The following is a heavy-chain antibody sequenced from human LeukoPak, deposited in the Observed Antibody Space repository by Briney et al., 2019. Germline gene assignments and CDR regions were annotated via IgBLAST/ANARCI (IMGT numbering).Heavy chain of an antibody. Sequence: PGGSLRLSCAASGFTFSSYGMHWVRQAPGKGLEWGAFIRYDGSNKYYADSVRGRFTISRDNSKNMLYLQTNSLRAEDTAVYYCAKDGGSGWHDIDYWGQGTLVTVSS. CDR2: IRYDGSNK. J-gene: IGHJ4*02. D-gene: IGHD6-19*01. CDR3: AKDGGSGWHDIDY. CDR1: GFTFSSYG. V-gene: IGHV3-30*02.